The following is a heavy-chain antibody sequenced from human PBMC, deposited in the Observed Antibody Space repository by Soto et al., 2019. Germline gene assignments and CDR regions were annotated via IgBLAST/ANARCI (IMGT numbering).Heavy chain of an antibody. V-gene: IGHV3-9*01. J-gene: IGHJ6*02. CDR2: ISWNSGSI. D-gene: IGHD2-2*01. CDR3: AKCGGIVVVPETSVGV. CDR1: GFTFHDYP. Sequence: PGGSLRLSCAASGFTFHDYPMHWVRQVPGKGLEWVSGISWNSGSIGYADSVKGRFTISRDNAENSLYLQMNSLRPEDTALYYCAKCGGIVVVPETSVGVWGQGTTVTVSS.